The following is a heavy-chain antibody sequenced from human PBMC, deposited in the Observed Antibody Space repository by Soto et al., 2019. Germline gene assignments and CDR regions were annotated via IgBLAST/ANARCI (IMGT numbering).Heavy chain of an antibody. D-gene: IGHD3-22*01. Sequence: ASVKVSCKASGYTFTSYGISWVRQAPGQGLEWMGWISAYNGNTNYAQKLQGRVTMTTDTSTSTAYMELRSLRSDDTAVYYCARDALGYYDSTYYFDYWGQGTLLTVSS. V-gene: IGHV1-18*01. J-gene: IGHJ4*02. CDR2: ISAYNGNT. CDR1: GYTFTSYG. CDR3: ARDALGYYDSTYYFDY.